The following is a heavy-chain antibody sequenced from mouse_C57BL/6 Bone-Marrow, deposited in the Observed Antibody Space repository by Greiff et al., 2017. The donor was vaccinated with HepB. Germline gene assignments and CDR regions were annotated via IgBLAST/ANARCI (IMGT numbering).Heavy chain of an antibody. CDR3: ARKGGDYDGANAMDY. CDR1: GFSLTSYG. D-gene: IGHD2-4*01. CDR2: IWSGGST. J-gene: IGHJ4*01. Sequence: VKLQESGPGLVQPSQSLSITCTVSGFSLTSYGVHWVRQSPGKGLEWLGVIWSGGSTDYNAAFISRLSISKDNSKSQVFFKMNSLQADDTAIYYCARKGGDYDGANAMDYWGQGTSVTVSS. V-gene: IGHV2-2*01.